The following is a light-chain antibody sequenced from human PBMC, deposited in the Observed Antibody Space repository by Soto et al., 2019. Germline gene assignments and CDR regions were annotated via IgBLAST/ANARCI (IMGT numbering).Light chain of an antibody. V-gene: IGLV2-23*02. CDR1: SSDIGNYKL. J-gene: IGLJ1*01. CDR3: SSYAGSSSYV. CDR2: AVT. Sequence: QSALTQPASVSGSPGQSITISCTGTSSDIGNYKLVSWFQQHPGKAPRLIIFAVTERPAGISVRFSGSKSGNTASLTISGLQAEDEADYYCSSYAGSSSYVFGTGTKLTV.